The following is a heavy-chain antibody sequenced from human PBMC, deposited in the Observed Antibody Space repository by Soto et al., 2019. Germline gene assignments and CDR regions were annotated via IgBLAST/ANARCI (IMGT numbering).Heavy chain of an antibody. V-gene: IGHV1-46*01. CDR1: GYTFTSYY. J-gene: IGHJ6*02. CDR3: ARGITMVRGVTSYYYYYGMDV. D-gene: IGHD3-10*01. Sequence: ASVKVSCKASGYTFTSYYMHWVRQAPGQGLEWMGIINPSGGSTSYAQKFQGRVTMTRDTSTSTVYMELSSLRSEDTAVYYCARGITMVRGVTSYYYYYGMDVWGQGTTVTVSS. CDR2: INPSGGST.